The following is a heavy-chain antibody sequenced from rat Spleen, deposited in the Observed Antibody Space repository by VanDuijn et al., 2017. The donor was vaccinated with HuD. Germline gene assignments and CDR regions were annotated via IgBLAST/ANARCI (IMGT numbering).Heavy chain of an antibody. J-gene: IGHJ2*01. V-gene: IGHV5S13*01. CDR2: ISTGGGDT. Sequence: EVQLVESGGGLVQPGRSLTLSCAASGLTFSNYDMAWVRQAPTKGLEWVATISTGGGDTYYRDSVRGRFTISRDNAKNTLYLQMDSLRSEDTATYDCAKDKGEYNNLFDYWGQGVMVTVTS. CDR1: GLTFSNYD. D-gene: IGHD1-10*01. CDR3: AKDKGEYNNLFDY.